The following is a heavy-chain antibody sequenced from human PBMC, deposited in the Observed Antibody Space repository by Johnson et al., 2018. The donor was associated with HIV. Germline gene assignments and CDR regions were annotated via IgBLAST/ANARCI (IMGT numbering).Heavy chain of an antibody. CDR2: ISYDGSYR. D-gene: IGHD3-16*01. J-gene: IGHJ3*02. V-gene: IGHV3-30*04. CDR3: ARGGRNAADAFDI. CDR1: GFTFSSYA. Sequence: QVQLVESGGGVVQPGRSLRLSCAASGFTFSSYAMHWVRQAPGQGLEWVAVISYDGSYRYSADSVQGRFTIARDNSKNTLYLQMNSLRAEDTAVYYCARGGRNAADAFDIWGQGTMVTVSS.